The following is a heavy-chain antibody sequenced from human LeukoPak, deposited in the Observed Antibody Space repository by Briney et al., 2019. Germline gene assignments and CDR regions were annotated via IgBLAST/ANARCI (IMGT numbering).Heavy chain of an antibody. V-gene: IGHV4-34*01. CDR3: ARRRLYCSGGSCYSFTRVNYYMDV. Sequence: SETLSLTCAVYGGSFSGYYWSWIRQPPGKGLEWIGEINHSGSTNYNPSLKSRVTISVDTSKNQFSLKLSSVTAADTAVYYCARRRLYCSGGSCYSFTRVNYYMDVWGKGTTVTVSS. J-gene: IGHJ6*03. CDR1: GGSFSGYY. CDR2: INHSGST. D-gene: IGHD2-15*01.